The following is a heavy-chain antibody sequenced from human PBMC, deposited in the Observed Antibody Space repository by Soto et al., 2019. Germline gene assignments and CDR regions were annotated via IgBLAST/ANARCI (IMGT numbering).Heavy chain of an antibody. CDR1: GGSISSGAYY. CDR3: ARERGYSSSWPNLNYYYYYGMDV. V-gene: IGHV4-30-4*01. J-gene: IGHJ6*02. Sequence: SETLSLTCTVSGGSISSGAYYWSWIRQPPGKGLEWIGYIYYSGSTYYNPSLKSRVTISVDTSKSQFSLKLSSVTAADTAVYYCARERGYSSSWPNLNYYYYYGMDVWGQGTTVTVSS. D-gene: IGHD6-13*01. CDR2: IYYSGST.